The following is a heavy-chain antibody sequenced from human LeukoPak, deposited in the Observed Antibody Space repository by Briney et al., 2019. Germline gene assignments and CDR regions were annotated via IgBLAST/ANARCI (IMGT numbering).Heavy chain of an antibody. J-gene: IGHJ4*02. V-gene: IGHV5-10-1*01. D-gene: IGHD6-19*01. Sequence: PGESLKISCQGSGSRFTTYWITWVRQMPGKGLEWMGRIEPSDSYTNYSPSFQGHFTISADKSISTAYLQWSSLKAPDTAMYYCTRQSSGWPLDFWGQGTLVTVSS. CDR2: IEPSDSYT. CDR1: GSRFTTYW. CDR3: TRQSSGWPLDF.